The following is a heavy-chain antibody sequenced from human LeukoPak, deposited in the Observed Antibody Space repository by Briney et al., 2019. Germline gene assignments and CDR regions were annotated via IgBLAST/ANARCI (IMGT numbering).Heavy chain of an antibody. CDR3: TRERRGSYYAFES. CDR2: VMSGRGST. V-gene: IGHV3-11*05. D-gene: IGHD3-10*01. J-gene: IGHJ4*02. Sequence: GGSLRLSCAASGFSVSDYSISWIRQSPGKEPEWISYVMSGRGSTNYADSVKGRFTISRDNAKNSVALQLDGLRADDTAVYFCTRERRGSYYAFESWGQGTLVTVSS. CDR1: GFSVSDYS.